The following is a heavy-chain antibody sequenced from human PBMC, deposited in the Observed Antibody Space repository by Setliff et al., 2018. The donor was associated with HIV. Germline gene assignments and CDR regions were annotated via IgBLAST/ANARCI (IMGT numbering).Heavy chain of an antibody. CDR3: AGLGSGWSDSYYYSMDI. D-gene: IGHD6-19*01. CDR1: GYTFTNYD. Sequence: ASVKVSCKASGYTFTNYDINWVRQAPGQGLEWMGWMNPNSGNTGYAQNFQGRVTMTRNTSIRTAYMELSSLRSEYTAVYYCAGLGSGWSDSYYYSMDIWGQGTTVTVSS. J-gene: IGHJ6*02. V-gene: IGHV1-8*02. CDR2: MNPNSGNT.